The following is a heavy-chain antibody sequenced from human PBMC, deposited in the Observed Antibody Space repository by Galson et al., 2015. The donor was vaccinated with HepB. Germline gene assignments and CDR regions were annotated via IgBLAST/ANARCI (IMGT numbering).Heavy chain of an antibody. CDR2: TYYRSKWYN. Sequence: CAISGDSVSSNSAAWNWIRQSPSRGLEWLGRTYYRSKWYNDYAVSVKSQITINPDTSKDQFSLQLNSVTPEDTAVYYCARWRHDSGDFDYWSQGALVTVSS. D-gene: IGHD4-17*01. V-gene: IGHV6-1*01. CDR1: GDSVSSNSAA. CDR3: ARWRHDSGDFDY. J-gene: IGHJ4*02.